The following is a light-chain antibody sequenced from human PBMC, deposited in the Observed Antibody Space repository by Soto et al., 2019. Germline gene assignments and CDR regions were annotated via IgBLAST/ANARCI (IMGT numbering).Light chain of an antibody. Sequence: QSALTQPASVSGSPGQSITISCTGTSSDVGAYNHVSWYQQHPGKAPKVMIYDVSNRPSGVSNRFSGSRSGNTASLTISGLQAEDEADYYCSSPASGSTLIFGGGTKVTVL. J-gene: IGLJ2*01. CDR1: SSDVGAYNH. CDR2: DVS. CDR3: SSPASGSTLI. V-gene: IGLV2-14*03.